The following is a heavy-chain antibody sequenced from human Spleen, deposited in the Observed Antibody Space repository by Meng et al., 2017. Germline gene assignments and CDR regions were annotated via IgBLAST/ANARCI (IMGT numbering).Heavy chain of an antibody. CDR1: GGSISTSGYY. V-gene: IGHV4-39*01. CDR2: IGHSGFT. D-gene: IGHD3-10*01. Sequence: QPQLQESGPGLVRPSEALSLTCSVSGGSISTSGYYWGWIRQPPGKGLEWIGSIGHSGFTYYTPSLKSRVTVSIDTSRNQFSLWLTSVTAADTAVYYCARRAVRGDIDYWGHGTLVTVYS. CDR3: ARRAVRGDIDY. J-gene: IGHJ4*01.